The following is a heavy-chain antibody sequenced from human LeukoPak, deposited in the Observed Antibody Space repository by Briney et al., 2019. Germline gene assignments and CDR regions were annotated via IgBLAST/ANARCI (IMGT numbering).Heavy chain of an antibody. CDR3: ARDRSRDGYNLAY. CDR2: IYYSGST. Sequence: SETLSLTCTVSGGSISSYYWSWIRQPPGKGLEWIGYIYYSGSTNYNPSLKSRVTISLDTSKNQFSLKLSSVTAADTAMYYCARDRSRDGYNLAYWGQGTLVTVSS. D-gene: IGHD5-24*01. V-gene: IGHV4-59*01. CDR1: GGSISSYY. J-gene: IGHJ4*02.